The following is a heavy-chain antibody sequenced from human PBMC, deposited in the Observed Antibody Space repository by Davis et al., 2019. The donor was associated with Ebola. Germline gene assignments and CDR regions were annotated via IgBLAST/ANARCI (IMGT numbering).Heavy chain of an antibody. CDR2: IIPIFGTA. D-gene: IGHD4-11*01. V-gene: IGHV1-69*13. CDR3: AREGYSNYEDWYFDL. CDR1: GYTFTSYG. J-gene: IGHJ2*01. Sequence: SVKVSCKASGYTFTSYGISWVRQAPGQGLEWMGGIIPIFGTANYAQKFQGRVTITADESTSTAYMELSSLRSEDTAVYYCAREGYSNYEDWYFDLWGRGTLVTVSS.